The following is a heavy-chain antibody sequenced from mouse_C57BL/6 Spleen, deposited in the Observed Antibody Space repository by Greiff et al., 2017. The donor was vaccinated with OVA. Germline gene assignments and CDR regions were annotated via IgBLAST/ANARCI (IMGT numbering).Heavy chain of an antibody. Sequence: QVQLQQPGAELVKPGASVKLSCKASGYTFTSYWMHWVKQRPGQGLEWIGMIHPNSGSTNYNEKFKSKATLTVDKSSSTAYMQLSSLTSEDSAVYYCARRDYYGSSLYYFDDWGQGTTLTVSS. J-gene: IGHJ2*01. CDR1: GYTFTSYW. CDR2: IHPNSGST. CDR3: ARRDYYGSSLYYFDD. D-gene: IGHD1-1*01. V-gene: IGHV1-64*01.